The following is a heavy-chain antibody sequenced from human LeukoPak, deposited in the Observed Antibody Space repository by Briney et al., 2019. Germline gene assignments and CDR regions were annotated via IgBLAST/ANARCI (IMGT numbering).Heavy chain of an antibody. V-gene: IGHV3-48*01. J-gene: IGHJ4*02. D-gene: IGHD1-26*01. CDR1: GFTFSTYS. CDR3: AKARGGGSHDDFDY. Sequence: PGGSLRLSCAASGFTFSTYSMNWVRQAAGKGLEWLSYISTSSSTIYYAESVKGRFTISRDNAKNSLYLQMNSLRVEDTAIYYCAKARGGGSHDDFDYWGQGTLVTVSS. CDR2: ISTSSSTI.